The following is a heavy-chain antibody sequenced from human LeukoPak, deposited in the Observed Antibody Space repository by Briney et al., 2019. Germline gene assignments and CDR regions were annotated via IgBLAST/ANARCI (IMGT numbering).Heavy chain of an antibody. CDR2: INPNSGGT. D-gene: IGHD4-17*01. Sequence: GASVKVSCKASGYTFTGYYMHWVRQAPGQGLEWMGWINPNSGGTNYAQKFQGWVTMTRDTSISTAYMELSRLRSDDTAVYYCARARDYGDYHDAFDIWGQGTMVTVSS. V-gene: IGHV1-2*04. CDR1: GYTFTGYY. CDR3: ARARDYGDYHDAFDI. J-gene: IGHJ3*02.